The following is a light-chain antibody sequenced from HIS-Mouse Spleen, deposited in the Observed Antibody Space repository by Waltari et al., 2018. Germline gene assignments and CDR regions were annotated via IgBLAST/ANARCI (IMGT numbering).Light chain of an antibody. CDR2: RNN. V-gene: IGLV1-47*01. J-gene: IGLJ3*02. CDR3: AAWDDSLSGPV. Sequence: QSVLTQPPSASGTPGQRVTISCSGSSSTIGSNYVYRYQQLPGTAPKLLIYRNNQRPSGVPDRFSGSKSGTSASLAISGLRSEDEADYYCAAWDDSLSGPVFGGGTKLTVL. CDR1: SSTIGSNY.